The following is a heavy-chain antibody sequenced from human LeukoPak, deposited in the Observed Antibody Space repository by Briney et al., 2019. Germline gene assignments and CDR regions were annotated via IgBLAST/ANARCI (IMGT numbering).Heavy chain of an antibody. J-gene: IGHJ4*02. CDR1: GFTFSTYT. CDR3: ARTVTGPPSPFDF. CDR2: ISNHGSTK. D-gene: IGHD1-20*01. Sequence: PGGSLRLSCAASGFTFSTYTMHWVRQAPGKGLEWVAVISNHGSTKYYADSVKGRFTISRDNSKNTLYLEMNSLRGEDTAVYYCARTVTGPPSPFDFWGQGTLVTVSS. V-gene: IGHV3-30-3*01.